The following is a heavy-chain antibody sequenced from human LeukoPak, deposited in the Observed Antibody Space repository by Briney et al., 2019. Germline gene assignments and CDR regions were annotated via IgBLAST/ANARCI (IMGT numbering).Heavy chain of an antibody. CDR3: ARIRDGYNDAYDL. Sequence: GASVKVSCKASGYTFSSYAISWVRQAPGQGLEWMGGIIPIFDTGNYAQKFQGRLTITADESTSTAYMELSSLRSKDTAIYYCARIRDGYNDAYDLWGQGTVVTVPS. D-gene: IGHD5-24*01. CDR1: GYTFSSYA. CDR2: IIPIFDTG. J-gene: IGHJ3*01. V-gene: IGHV1-69*13.